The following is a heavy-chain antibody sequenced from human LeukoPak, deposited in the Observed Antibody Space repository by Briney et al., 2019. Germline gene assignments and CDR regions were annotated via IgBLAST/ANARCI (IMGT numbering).Heavy chain of an antibody. CDR2: IDPNSGGT. D-gene: IGHD3-10*01. CDR3: ARIHFKVRGVTGGSWFDP. CDR1: GYTFTGYY. J-gene: IGHJ5*02. Sequence: GASVKVSCKASGYTFTGYYMHWVRQAPGQGLEWMGWIDPNSGGTNYAQKFQGRVTMTRDTSISTAYMELSRLRSDDTAVYYCARIHFKVRGVTGGSWFDPWGQGTLVTVSS. V-gene: IGHV1-2*02.